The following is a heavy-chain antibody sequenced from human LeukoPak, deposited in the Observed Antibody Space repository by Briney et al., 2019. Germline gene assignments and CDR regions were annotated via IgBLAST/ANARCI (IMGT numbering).Heavy chain of an antibody. J-gene: IGHJ4*02. V-gene: IGHV1-46*01. CDR1: GYTFTSYY. CDR2: INPSGGST. D-gene: IGHD3-16*01. CDR3: AKLATSDTGETY. Sequence: ASVKVSCKAPGYTFTSYYMHWVRQAPGQGLEWMGIINPSGGSTSYAQKFQGRVTMTRDTSTSTVYMELSSLRSEDTAIYYCAKLATSDTGETYWGQGTLVTVSS.